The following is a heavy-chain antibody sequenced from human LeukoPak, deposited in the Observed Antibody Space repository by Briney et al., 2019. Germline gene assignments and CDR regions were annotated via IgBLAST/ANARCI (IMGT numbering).Heavy chain of an antibody. V-gene: IGHV5-51*01. CDR2: IYTGDSAI. Sequence: GASLKISCKGSGYSFTTYWIAWVRQMPGKGLEWMGMIYTGDSAITYSPSFRGQVTISADKSITTAYLQWSSLKASDTAIYFCARQGMDVWGQGTTVTVSS. CDR1: GYSFTTYW. CDR3: ARQGMDV. J-gene: IGHJ6*02.